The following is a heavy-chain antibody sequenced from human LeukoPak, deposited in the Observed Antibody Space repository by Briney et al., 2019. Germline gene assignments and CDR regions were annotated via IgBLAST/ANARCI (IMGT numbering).Heavy chain of an antibody. CDR3: ARDPTNGKTPRGNSPAFDI. D-gene: IGHD4-23*01. CDR1: GFIFSNYA. Sequence: PVGSLRLSCAASGFIFSNYAMHWVRQAPGKGLEWVAVILYDGSHAFYADSVKGRSTISRDNSENTLYLQMNSLRAEDTAVYYCARDPTNGKTPRGNSPAFDIWGQGTMVTVSS. V-gene: IGHV3-30-3*01. CDR2: ILYDGSHA. J-gene: IGHJ3*02.